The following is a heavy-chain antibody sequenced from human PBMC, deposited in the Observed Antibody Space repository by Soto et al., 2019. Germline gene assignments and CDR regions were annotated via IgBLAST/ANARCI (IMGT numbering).Heavy chain of an antibody. J-gene: IGHJ4*02. CDR2: IYYSGST. V-gene: IGHV4-31*03. D-gene: IGHD3-16*01. Sequence: QVQLQESGPGLVKPSQTLSLTCTVSGGSISSGGYYWSWIRQHPGKGLEWIGYIYYSGSTYYNPSLKSRGTISVDTSKNQFSLKLSSVTAAATAVYYCARDVARGGNFDYWGQGTLVTVSS. CDR1: GGSISSGGYY. CDR3: ARDVARGGNFDY.